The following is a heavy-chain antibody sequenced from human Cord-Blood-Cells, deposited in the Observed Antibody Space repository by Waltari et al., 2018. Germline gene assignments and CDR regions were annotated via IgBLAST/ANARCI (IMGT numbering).Heavy chain of an antibody. V-gene: IGHV3-30-3*01. Sequence: QVQLVESGGGVVQPGRALSLSCAASGFTLSSHAMDWVRQAPGKGVEWVAVIAYDGSNKYYADSVKGRFTISRDNSKNTLYLQMNSLRAEDTAVYYCARPQGVDAFDIWGQGTMVTVSS. D-gene: IGHD3-10*01. CDR3: ARPQGVDAFDI. CDR2: IAYDGSNK. CDR1: GFTLSSHA. J-gene: IGHJ3*02.